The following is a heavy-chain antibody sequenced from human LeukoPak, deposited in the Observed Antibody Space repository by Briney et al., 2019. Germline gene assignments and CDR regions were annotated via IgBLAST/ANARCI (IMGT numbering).Heavy chain of an antibody. D-gene: IGHD6-13*01. J-gene: IGHJ1*01. V-gene: IGHV4-59*01. CDR1: GGSISSYY. CDR2: IYYSGST. CDR3: ASVEAAAGTEYFQH. Sequence: LETLSLTCTVSGGSISSYYWSWIRQPPGKRLEWIGHIYYSGSTNYNPSLKSRVTISVDTSKNQFSLKLSSVTAADTAVYYCASVEAAAGTEYFQHWGQGTLVTVSS.